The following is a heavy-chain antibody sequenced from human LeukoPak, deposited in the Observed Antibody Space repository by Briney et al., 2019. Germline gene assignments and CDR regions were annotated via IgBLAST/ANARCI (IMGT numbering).Heavy chain of an antibody. V-gene: IGHV1-18*04. D-gene: IGHD6-13*01. CDR2: ISAYNGNT. J-gene: IGHJ4*02. Sequence: ASVKVSCKASGYTFTGYYMYWVRQAPGQGLEWMGWISAYNGNTNYAQKLQGRVTMTTDTSTSTAYMELRSLRSDDTAVYYCARDHRYSNPTFDYWGQGALVTVSS. CDR1: GYTFTGYY. CDR3: ARDHRYSNPTFDY.